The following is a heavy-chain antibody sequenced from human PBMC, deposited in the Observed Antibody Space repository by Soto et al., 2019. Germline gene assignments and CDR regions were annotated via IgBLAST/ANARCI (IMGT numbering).Heavy chain of an antibody. CDR1: GGSIRSTNW. CDR2: VYHNGTS. CDR3: ARDLDKYCSVTSCHAMDV. D-gene: IGHD2-15*01. Sequence: SETLSLTCVVSGGSIRSTNWWAWVRQTPGKGLEWIGEVYHNGTSNYNPSLKGRATISVDRSKDQVSLRLNSVIDADTAVYYCARDLDKYCSVTSCHAMDVWGQGTPVTVSS. V-gene: IGHV4-4*02. J-gene: IGHJ6*02.